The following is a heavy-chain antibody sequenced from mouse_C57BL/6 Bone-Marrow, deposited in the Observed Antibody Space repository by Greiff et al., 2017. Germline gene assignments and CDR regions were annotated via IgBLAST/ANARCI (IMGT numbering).Heavy chain of an antibody. CDR2: SRIKANDYTT. Sequence: EVKLVESGGGLVQSGRSLRLSCATSGFTFSDFYMEWVRQAPGKGLEWIAASRIKANDYTTAYSASVKGRFLVSSDTSQSVLYLQMNALGAEDTAMYCCARDASYGVWYFDVWGTGTTVTVSS. CDR1: GFTFSDFY. J-gene: IGHJ1*03. V-gene: IGHV7-1*01. CDR3: ARDASYGVWYFDV. D-gene: IGHD1-2*01.